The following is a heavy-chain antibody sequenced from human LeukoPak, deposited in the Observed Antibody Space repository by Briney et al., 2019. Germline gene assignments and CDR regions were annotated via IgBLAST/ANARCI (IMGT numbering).Heavy chain of an antibody. D-gene: IGHD3-22*01. CDR3: AKCGDSSGYINWFDP. CDR2: ISSSSSTT. V-gene: IGHV3-48*01. Sequence: GGSLRLSCAASGFTFSSYSMNWVRQAPGKGLEWVSYISSSSSTTYYADSVKGRFTISRDNSKNTLYLQMNSLRAEDTAVYYCAKCGDSSGYINWFDPWGQGTLVTVSS. J-gene: IGHJ5*02. CDR1: GFTFSSYS.